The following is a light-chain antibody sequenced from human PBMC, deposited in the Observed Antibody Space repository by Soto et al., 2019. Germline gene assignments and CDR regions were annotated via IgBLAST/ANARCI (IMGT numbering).Light chain of an antibody. V-gene: IGKV3-11*01. CDR1: QNISSY. CDR2: AVS. J-gene: IGKJ5*01. Sequence: TQSPVTLALSSGERVSLSCRVSQNISSYLIWYQQTPGQAPRLLMYAVSNRATDIPARFSGSGSGTDFTLTISSLEPEDFAIYYCQQYTNWAPITSCQRTRLEIK. CDR3: QQYTNWAPIT.